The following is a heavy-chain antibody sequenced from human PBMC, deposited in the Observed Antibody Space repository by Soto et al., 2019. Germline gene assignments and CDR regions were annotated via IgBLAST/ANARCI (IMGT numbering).Heavy chain of an antibody. CDR3: ARDLVVVPAAMYSWFDP. J-gene: IGHJ5*02. D-gene: IGHD2-2*01. CDR1: GYTFTSYG. V-gene: IGHV1-18*01. CDR2: ISAYNGNT. Sequence: ASVKVSCKASGYTFTSYGISWVRQAPGQGLEWMGWISAYNGNTNYAQKLQGRVTMTTDTSTSTAYMELRSLRSDDTAVYYCARDLVVVPAAMYSWFDPWGQGTLVTVSS.